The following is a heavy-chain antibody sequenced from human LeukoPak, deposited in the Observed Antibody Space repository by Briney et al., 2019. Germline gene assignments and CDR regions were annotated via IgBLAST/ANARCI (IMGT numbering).Heavy chain of an antibody. D-gene: IGHD3-10*01. V-gene: IGHV3-23*01. CDR1: GFTFSSYA. CDR2: ISGSGGST. Sequence: PGGSLRLSCAASGFTFSSYAMSWVRQAPGKGLEWVSAISGSGGSTYYADSVKGRFTISRDNSKNTLYLQMNSLRAEDTAVYSCAKDSRGKYYYGSGSPRYYYGMDVWGQGTTVTVSS. J-gene: IGHJ6*02. CDR3: AKDSRGKYYYGSGSPRYYYGMDV.